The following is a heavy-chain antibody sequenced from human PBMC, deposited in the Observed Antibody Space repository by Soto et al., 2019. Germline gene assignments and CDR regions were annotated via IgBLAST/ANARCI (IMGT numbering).Heavy chain of an antibody. V-gene: IGHV3-23*01. CDR3: AKDRGLGLGAFDR. J-gene: IGHJ3*02. Sequence: EVQRLETGGGLVQPGGSLRLSCAASGFTFSSYAMSWVRQAPGKGLESGAAISGSGGSTYYADSVKGRLTISRDNSKNTLYRRMNSLRAEDTEVYYCAKDRGLGLGAFDRRCGRTMV. CDR2: ISGSGGST. CDR1: GFTFSSYA. D-gene: IGHD1-26*01.